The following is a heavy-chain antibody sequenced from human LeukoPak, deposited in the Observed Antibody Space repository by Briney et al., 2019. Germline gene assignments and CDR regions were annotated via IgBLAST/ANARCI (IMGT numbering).Heavy chain of an antibody. J-gene: IGHJ4*02. D-gene: IGHD5-12*01. CDR2: IYYSGST. V-gene: IGHV4-39*07. CDR3: ARFQVATIEGS. CDR1: GGSISSSSYY. Sequence: SETLSLTCTVSGGSISSSSYYWGWIRQPPGKGLEWIGSIYYSGSTYYNPSLKSRVTISVDTSKNQFSLKLSSVTAADTAVYYCARFQVATIEGSWGQGTLVTVSS.